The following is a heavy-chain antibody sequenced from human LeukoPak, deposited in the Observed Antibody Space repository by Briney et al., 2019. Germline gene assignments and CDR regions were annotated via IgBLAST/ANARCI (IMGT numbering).Heavy chain of an antibody. Sequence: SETLSLTCTVPGGSISSYYWGWIRQPPGKGLEWIGYIYYSGSTNYNPSLKSRVTISVDTSKNQFSLKLSSVTAADTAVYYCARHRSGWLQSSFDYWGQGTLVTVSS. CDR3: ARHRSGWLQSSFDY. CDR2: IYYSGST. V-gene: IGHV4-59*08. J-gene: IGHJ4*02. CDR1: GGSISSYY. D-gene: IGHD5-24*01.